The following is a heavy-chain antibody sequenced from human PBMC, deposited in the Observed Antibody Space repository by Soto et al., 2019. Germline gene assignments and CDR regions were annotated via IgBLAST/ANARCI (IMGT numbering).Heavy chain of an antibody. CDR1: GYTFSSYG. V-gene: IGHV1-18*01. Sequence: QVQLVQSGAEVKKPGASVKVSCKASGYTFSSYGISWVRQAPGQGLEWMGWISAYNGNTMYAQKVQGRVTMTTDTSTSTAYVELRSLRSDDTAVYYCARREVGTTLDFDYWGQGTLVTVSS. J-gene: IGHJ4*02. CDR3: ARREVGTTLDFDY. D-gene: IGHD1-26*01. CDR2: ISAYNGNT.